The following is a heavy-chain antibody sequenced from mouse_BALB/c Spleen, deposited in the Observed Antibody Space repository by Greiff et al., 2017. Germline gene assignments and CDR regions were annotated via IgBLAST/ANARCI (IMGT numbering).Heavy chain of an antibody. CDR1: GYTFTSYY. J-gene: IGHJ4*01. Sequence: QVQLKQSGAELVKPGASVKLSCKASGYTFTSYYMYWVKQRPGQGLEWIGEINPSNGGTNFNEKFKSKATLTVDKSSSTAYMQLSSLTSEDSAVYYCTRSGGNYAMDYGGQGTSVTVSS. CDR2: INPSNGGT. CDR3: TRSGGNYAMDY. V-gene: IGHV1S81*02. D-gene: IGHD4-1*01.